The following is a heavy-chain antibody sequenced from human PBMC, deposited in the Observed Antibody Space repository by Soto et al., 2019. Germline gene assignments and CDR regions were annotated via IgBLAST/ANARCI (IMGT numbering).Heavy chain of an antibody. D-gene: IGHD4-17*01. J-gene: IGHJ5*02. CDR2: INPSGGST. Sequence: GASVKVSCKSSGYPFTSYCRHWVRQAPGQGLEWMGIINPSGGSTSYAQKFQGRVTMTRDTSTSTVYMELSSLRSEDTAVYYCARDPHSTVVTGMDLHTRGWLDPWGQGTLVTVSS. V-gene: IGHV1-46*01. CDR1: GYPFTSYC. CDR3: ARDPHSTVVTGMDLHTRGWLDP.